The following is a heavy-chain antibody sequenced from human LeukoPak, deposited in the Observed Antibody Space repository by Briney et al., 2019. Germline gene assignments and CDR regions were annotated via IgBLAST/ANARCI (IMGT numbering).Heavy chain of an antibody. J-gene: IGHJ4*02. CDR2: INHSGST. D-gene: IGHD3-22*01. Sequence: PSETLSLTCAVYGGSFSGYYWSWIRQPPGKGLEWIGEINHSGSTSYNPSLKSRVTISVDKSKNQFSLKLSSVTAADTAVYYCARVSYYDSSGNRGAFDYWGQGTLVTVSS. CDR3: ARVSYYDSSGNRGAFDY. CDR1: GGSFSGYY. V-gene: IGHV4-34*01.